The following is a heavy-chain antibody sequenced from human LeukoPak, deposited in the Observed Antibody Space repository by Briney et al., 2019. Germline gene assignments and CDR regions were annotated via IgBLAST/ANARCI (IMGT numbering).Heavy chain of an antibody. Sequence: GGSLRLSCAASGFTFSSYWMNWVRQAPGKGLEWVSYISSSGSTIYYADSVKGRFTISRDNAKNSLYLQMDSLRAEDTAVYYCARVVDTAMGSWGQGTLVTVSS. CDR2: ISSSGSTI. D-gene: IGHD5-18*01. CDR1: GFTFSSYW. J-gene: IGHJ5*02. V-gene: IGHV3-48*04. CDR3: ARVVDTAMGS.